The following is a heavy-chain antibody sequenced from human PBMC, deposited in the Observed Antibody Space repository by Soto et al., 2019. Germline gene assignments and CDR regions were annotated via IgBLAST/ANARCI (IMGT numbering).Heavy chain of an antibody. J-gene: IGHJ4*02. V-gene: IGHV4-34*01. D-gene: IGHD3-3*01. CDR2: INHSGST. Sequence: SETLSLTCAVYGGSFSGYYWSWIRQPPGKGLEWIGEINHSGSTNYNPSLKSRVTISVDTPKRQFSLNLRSVTAADTAVYYCASPRQGNYDFLGGYYALDYWSQGTLVTVS. CDR1: GGSFSGYY. CDR3: ASPRQGNYDFLGGYYALDY.